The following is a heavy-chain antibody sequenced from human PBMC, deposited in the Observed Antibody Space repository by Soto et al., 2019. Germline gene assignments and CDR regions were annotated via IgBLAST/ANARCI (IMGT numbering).Heavy chain of an antibody. CDR1: GFDFSSYA. J-gene: IGHJ4*02. CDR2: ITYTGDTT. Sequence: DVYLLESWGTLVQPGGSLRLSCAASGFDFSSYAMTWVRQAPGKGLEWVSGITYTGDTTYYADSVKGRFTISRDNYRNTLYLQMNSLRADDWAMYFCAKDWPGTSSVTSEYWGQGTLVTVSS. D-gene: IGHD4-17*01. CDR3: AKDWPGTSSVTSEY. V-gene: IGHV3-23*01.